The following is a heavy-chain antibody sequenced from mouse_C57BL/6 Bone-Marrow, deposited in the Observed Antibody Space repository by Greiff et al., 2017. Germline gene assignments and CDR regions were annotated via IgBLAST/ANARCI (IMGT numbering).Heavy chain of an antibody. J-gene: IGHJ4*01. CDR2: IDPSDSYT. D-gene: IGHD2-4*01. CDR1: GYTFTSYW. V-gene: IGHV1-69*01. CDR3: ARDYPYAMDY. Sequence: QVQLQQPGAELVMPGASVKLSCKASGYTFTSYWMHWVKQRPGQGLEWIGEIDPSDSYTNYNQKFKGKSTLTVDKSSSTAYMQLSILTSEDSAVYCGARDYPYAMDYWGQGTSVTVSS.